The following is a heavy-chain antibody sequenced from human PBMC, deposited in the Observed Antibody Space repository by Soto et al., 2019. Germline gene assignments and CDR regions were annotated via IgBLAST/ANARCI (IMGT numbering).Heavy chain of an antibody. CDR3: ARGGPRAFDI. Sequence: GGSLRLSCVASGFIFTNYEKSWVRQAPGKGLEWVSYISSRGSGSTMYYADSVKGRFTVSRDNTKNSLFLQMNSLRVDDTAVYYCARGGPRAFDIWGQGIMVTVSS. CDR1: GFIFTNYE. D-gene: IGHD3-16*01. J-gene: IGHJ3*02. V-gene: IGHV3-48*03. CDR2: ISSRGSGSTM.